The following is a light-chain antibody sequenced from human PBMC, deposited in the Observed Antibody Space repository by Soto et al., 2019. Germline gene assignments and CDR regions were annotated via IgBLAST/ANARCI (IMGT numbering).Light chain of an antibody. CDR2: DVS. J-gene: IGLJ1*01. Sequence: QSAVTQPASVSGSPGQSITISCTGTSSDVGGYNYASWYQQHPGKAPKLMIYDVSNRPSGVSNRFSGSKSGNTASLTISGLQAEDEADYYCSSYTSSSTLFGTGTKLTVL. CDR3: SSYTSSSTL. CDR1: SSDVGGYNY. V-gene: IGLV2-14*01.